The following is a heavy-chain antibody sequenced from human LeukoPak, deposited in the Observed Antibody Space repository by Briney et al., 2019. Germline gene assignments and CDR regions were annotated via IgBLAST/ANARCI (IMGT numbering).Heavy chain of an antibody. CDR1: GGSFSGYY. Sequence: SETLSLTCAVYGGSFSGYYWSWIRQPPGKGLEWIGEINHSGSTNYNPSLKSRVTISVDTSKNQFSLKLSSVTAADTAVYYCARRDKRDGYKEGAFDIWGQGTMVTVSS. CDR2: INHSGST. CDR3: ARRDKRDGYKEGAFDI. J-gene: IGHJ3*02. D-gene: IGHD5-24*01. V-gene: IGHV4-34*01.